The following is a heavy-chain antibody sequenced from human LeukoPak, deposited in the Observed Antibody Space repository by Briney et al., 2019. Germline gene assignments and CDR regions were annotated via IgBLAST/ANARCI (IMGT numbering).Heavy chain of an antibody. V-gene: IGHV1-69*05. D-gene: IGHD3-22*01. CDR1: GGTFSSYA. CDR2: IIPIFGTA. Sequence: ASVKVSCKASGGTFSSYAISWVRQAPGQGLEWMGGIIPIFGTANYAQKFQGRVTITTDESTSTAYMELSSLRSEDTAVYYCARGSYYYDSSGPGAYFQHWGQGTLVTVSS. CDR3: ARGSYYYDSSGPGAYFQH. J-gene: IGHJ1*01.